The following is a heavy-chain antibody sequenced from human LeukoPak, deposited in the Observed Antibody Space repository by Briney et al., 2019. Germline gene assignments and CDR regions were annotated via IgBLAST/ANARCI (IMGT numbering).Heavy chain of an antibody. CDR3: ARTQYSNYDDY. V-gene: IGHV4-34*01. D-gene: IGHD4-4*01. CDR2: INHSGST. CDR1: GGSFSGYY. J-gene: IGHJ4*02. Sequence: KPSETLSLTCAVYGGSFSGYYWSWIRQPPGKGLEWIGEINHSGSTNYNPSLKSRVTISVDTSKNQFSLKLSSVTAADTAVYYCARTQYSNYDDYWGQGTLVTVSS.